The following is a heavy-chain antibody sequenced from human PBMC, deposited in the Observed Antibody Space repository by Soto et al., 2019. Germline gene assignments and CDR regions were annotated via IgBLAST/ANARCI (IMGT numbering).Heavy chain of an antibody. CDR1: GSSITHYY. Sequence: QVQLQEAVPGLVKPSETLSLTCAVSGSSITHYYWAWIRQPPGQGLEWICYIDNSVTTKYNPSLKGRVTILMHTSTSQFSLNLSSVTAADTAVYYCAREFNGVLTAMRDPGGMDVWGRGTTVTVSS. CDR3: AREFNGVLTAMRDPGGMDV. CDR2: IDNSVTT. V-gene: IGHV4-59*01. D-gene: IGHD1-20*01. J-gene: IGHJ6*04.